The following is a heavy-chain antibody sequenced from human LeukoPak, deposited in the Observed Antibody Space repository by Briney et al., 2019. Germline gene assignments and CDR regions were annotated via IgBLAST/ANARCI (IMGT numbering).Heavy chain of an antibody. CDR1: GFTFSSYW. CDR3: ARDRLGYCSSTSCYRYYFDY. J-gene: IGHJ4*02. D-gene: IGHD2-2*02. V-gene: IGHV3-7*01. Sequence: GGSLRLSCAASGFTFSSYWMSWVRQAPGKGLEWVANIKQDGGEKYYVDSVKGRFTVSRDNAKNSLYLQMNSLRAEDTAVYYCARDRLGYCSSTSCYRYYFDYWGQGTLVTVSS. CDR2: IKQDGGEK.